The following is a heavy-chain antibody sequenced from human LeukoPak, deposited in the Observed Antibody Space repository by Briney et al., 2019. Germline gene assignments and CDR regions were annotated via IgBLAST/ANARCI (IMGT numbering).Heavy chain of an antibody. CDR1: GFTLSSYA. V-gene: IGHV3-64D*06. CDR3: VKAFGSGSQAY. Sequence: GGSLRLSCSASGFTLSSYAMHWVRQAPGKGLEYVAAITINGDYTHYADSVKGRFTISRDNSKNTLFLQMSGLRTEDTAVYYCVKAFGSGSQAYWGQGTLVTVSS. D-gene: IGHD3-10*01. CDR2: ITINGDYT. J-gene: IGHJ4*02.